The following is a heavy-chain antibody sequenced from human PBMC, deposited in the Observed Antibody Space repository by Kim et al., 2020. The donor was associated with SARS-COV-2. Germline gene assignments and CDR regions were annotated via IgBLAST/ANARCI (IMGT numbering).Heavy chain of an antibody. V-gene: IGHV4-34*01. CDR3: ARGGVYYYGSGSYYHY. CDR1: GGSFSGYY. J-gene: IGHJ4*02. CDR2: INHSGST. D-gene: IGHD3-10*01. Sequence: SETLSLTCAVYGGSFSGYYWSWIRQPPGKGLEWIGEINHSGSTNYNPSLKSRVTISVDTSKNQFSLKLSSVTAADTAVYYCARGGVYYYGSGSYYHYWGQGTLVTVSS.